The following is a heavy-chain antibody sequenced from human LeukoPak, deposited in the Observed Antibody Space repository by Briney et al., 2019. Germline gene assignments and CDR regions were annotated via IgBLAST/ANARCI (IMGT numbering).Heavy chain of an antibody. CDR2: ISSSGSTI. CDR3: AELGITMIGGV. V-gene: IGHV3-48*03. Sequence: GGSLGLSCAASGFTFSSYEMNWVRQAPGKGLEWVSYISSSGSTIYYADSVKGRFAISRDNAKNSLYLQMNSLRAEDTAVYYCAELGITMIGGVWGKGTTVTISS. D-gene: IGHD3-10*02. J-gene: IGHJ6*04. CDR1: GFTFSSYE.